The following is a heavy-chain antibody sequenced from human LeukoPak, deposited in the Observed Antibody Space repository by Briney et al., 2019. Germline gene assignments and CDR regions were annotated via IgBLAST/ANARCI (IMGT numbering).Heavy chain of an antibody. D-gene: IGHD6-19*01. CDR3: ARGGIAVAGTPGPPYYYGMDV. J-gene: IGHJ6*02. Sequence: GGSLRLSCEASGFTFSSSAMHWVRQAPGKGLEWVAVIWYDGSNDYYADSVKGRFTISRDNSKNTLYLQINSLRAEDTAVYYCARGGIAVAGTPGPPYYYGMDVWGQGTTVTVSS. V-gene: IGHV3-33*01. CDR1: GFTFSSSA. CDR2: IWYDGSND.